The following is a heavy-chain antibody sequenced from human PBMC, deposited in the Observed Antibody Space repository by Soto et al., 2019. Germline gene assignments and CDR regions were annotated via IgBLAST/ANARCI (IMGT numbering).Heavy chain of an antibody. CDR2: ISYSGSTI. V-gene: IGHV3-11*01. CDR1: GFTFSSYA. CDR3: ARDNLAFDI. Sequence: GGSLRLSCAASGFTFSSYAMHWIRQAPGKGLEWVSYISYSGSTIYYADSVKGRFTISRDNAKNSLYLQMNSLRAEDTAVYYCARDNLAFDIWGQGTMVTVSS. J-gene: IGHJ3*02.